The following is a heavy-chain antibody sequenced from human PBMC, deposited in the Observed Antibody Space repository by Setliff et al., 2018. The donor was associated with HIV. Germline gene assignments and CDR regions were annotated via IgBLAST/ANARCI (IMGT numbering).Heavy chain of an antibody. CDR3: AREHCSGGSCNGFDI. CDR2: IYTSGST. V-gene: IGHV4-4*09. J-gene: IGHJ3*02. CDR1: GDSISCYY. D-gene: IGHD2-15*01. Sequence: NPSETLSLTCTVSGDSISCYYWTWIRQPAGKGLEWIGYIYTSGSTNYNPSLKSRVTISLDTSRNQFSLKLGSVTAADTAMYYCAREHCSGGSCNGFDIWGQGTMVTVSS.